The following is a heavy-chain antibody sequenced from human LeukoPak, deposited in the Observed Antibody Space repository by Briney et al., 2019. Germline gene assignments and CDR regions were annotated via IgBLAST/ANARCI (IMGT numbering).Heavy chain of an antibody. CDR1: GFTFSSYW. D-gene: IGHD5-18*01. V-gene: IGHV3-7*03. Sequence: GGSLRLSCAASGFTFSSYWMSWLRQAPGKRLEWVASIKQDGSEKHYVASLKGRFTISRDNAKKSLYLQMNSLRAEDTAMYYCATVGGYSYGYNNWGQGTLVTVSS. CDR3: ATVGGYSYGYNN. CDR2: IKQDGSEK. J-gene: IGHJ1*01.